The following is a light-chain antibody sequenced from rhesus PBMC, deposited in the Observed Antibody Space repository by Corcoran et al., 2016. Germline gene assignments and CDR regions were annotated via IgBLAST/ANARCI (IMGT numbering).Light chain of an antibody. V-gene: IGKV3-35*01. J-gene: IGKJ1*01. CDR1: QSVSRS. Sequence: EIVLTQSPGTLSLSPGERATLSCRASQSVSRSLAWYQQKPGQTPRLLVYDSSTSATGTPDRFSGRGAGTDFTLTMSRLEPEDVGVYYCQQSSNWPWTFGQGTKVEI. CDR3: QQSSNWPWT. CDR2: DSS.